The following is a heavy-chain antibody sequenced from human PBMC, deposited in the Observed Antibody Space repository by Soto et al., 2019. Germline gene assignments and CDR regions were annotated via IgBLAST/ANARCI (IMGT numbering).Heavy chain of an antibody. D-gene: IGHD6-19*01. CDR3: ARRSSGWYFDY. CDR2: ISGSGGST. V-gene: IGHV3-23*01. CDR1: GFTFSNYA. Sequence: EVQLLESGGGLVQPGGSLRLSCAAPGFTFSNYAMNWVRQAPGKGLEWVSAISGSGGSTYYADSVKGRFTISRDNSKTTLYLQMNSLRGEDTAVYYCARRSSGWYFDYWGQGTLVTVSS. J-gene: IGHJ4*02.